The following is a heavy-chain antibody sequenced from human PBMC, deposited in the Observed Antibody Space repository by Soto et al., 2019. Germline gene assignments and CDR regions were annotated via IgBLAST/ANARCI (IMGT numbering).Heavy chain of an antibody. V-gene: IGHV4-39*01. CDR1: GGSISSSSYY. CDR3: ARQRSGYVRFDY. J-gene: IGHJ4*02. D-gene: IGHD5-12*01. CDR2: IYYSGST. Sequence: SETLSLTCTVSGGSISSSSYYWGWIRQPPGKGLEWIGSIYYSGSTYYNPSLKSRVTISVDTSKNQFSLKLSSVTAADTAVYYCARQRSGYVRFDYWGQGTLVTVSS.